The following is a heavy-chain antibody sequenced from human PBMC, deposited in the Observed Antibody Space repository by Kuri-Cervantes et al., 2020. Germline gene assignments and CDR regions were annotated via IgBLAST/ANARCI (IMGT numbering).Heavy chain of an antibody. CDR2: ISSSSSYI. D-gene: IGHD4-17*01. Sequence: GGSLRLSCAASGFTFSDYYMSWIRQAPGKGLEWVSSISSSSSYIYYADSVKGRFTISRDNAKNSLYLQMNSLRAEDTAVYYCAKDRGLDITAVTTPDYWGQGTLVTVSS. J-gene: IGHJ4*02. CDR3: AKDRGLDITAVTTPDY. V-gene: IGHV3-11*06. CDR1: GFTFSDYY.